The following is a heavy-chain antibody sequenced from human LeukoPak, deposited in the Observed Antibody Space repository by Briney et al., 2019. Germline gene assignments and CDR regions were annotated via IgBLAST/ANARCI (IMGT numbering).Heavy chain of an antibody. V-gene: IGHV3-23*01. CDR1: GFTFSSYA. CDR3: AKAFLGPIAAAGWFDP. J-gene: IGHJ5*02. D-gene: IGHD6-13*01. CDR2: ISGSGGST. Sequence: GGSLRLSCAASGFTFSSYAMSWVRQAPGKGLEWVSAISGSGGSTYYADSVKGRFTISRDNSKNTLYLQMNGLRAEDTAVYYCAKAFLGPIAAAGWFDPWGQGTLVTVSS.